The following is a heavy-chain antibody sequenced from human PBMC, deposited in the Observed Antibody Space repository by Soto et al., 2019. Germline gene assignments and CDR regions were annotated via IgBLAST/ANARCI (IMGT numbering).Heavy chain of an antibody. D-gene: IGHD6-19*01. J-gene: IGHJ5*02. V-gene: IGHV1-18*01. CDR1: GYTFTDYG. CDR3: AKTGGWNWFDP. Sequence: QVQLVQSGAEVKKPGASVKVSCKASGYTFTDYGISWVRQAPGQGLELMGWISPYTGDTKYPRRRRGRDTVAAEPSTSTSNMERRSLKSDDTAVYYCAKTGGWNWFDPWGQGTLVSVSS. CDR2: ISPYTGDT.